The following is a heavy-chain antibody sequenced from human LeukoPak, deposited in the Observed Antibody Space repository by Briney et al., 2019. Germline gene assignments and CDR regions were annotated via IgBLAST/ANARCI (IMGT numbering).Heavy chain of an antibody. D-gene: IGHD1-26*01. V-gene: IGHV4-34*01. CDR1: GGSFSGYY. J-gene: IGHJ4*02. Sequence: PSETLSLTCAVYGGSFSGYYWSWIRQPPGKGLEWIGEINHSGSTNYNPSLKSRVTISVDTSKNQFSLKLSSVTAADTAVYYCARGRIPTTGDYWGQGTLVTVSS. CDR3: ARGRIPTTGDY. CDR2: INHSGST.